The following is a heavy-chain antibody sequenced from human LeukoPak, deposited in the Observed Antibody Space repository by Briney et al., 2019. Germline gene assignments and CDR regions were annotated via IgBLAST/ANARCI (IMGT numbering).Heavy chain of an antibody. J-gene: IGHJ4*02. CDR2: IIPIFGTA. Sequence: SVKVSCKASGGTFSSYAISWVRQAPGQGLEWMGGIIPIFGTANYAQKFQGRVTITADVSTSTAYMELGSLRSEDTAVYYCARVGPAATLDYWGQGTLVTVPS. V-gene: IGHV1-69*13. D-gene: IGHD2-2*01. CDR1: GGTFSSYA. CDR3: ARVGPAATLDY.